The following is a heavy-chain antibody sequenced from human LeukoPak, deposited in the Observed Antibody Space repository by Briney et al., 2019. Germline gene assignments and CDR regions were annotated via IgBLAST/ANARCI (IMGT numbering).Heavy chain of an antibody. J-gene: IGHJ3*01. CDR1: GFTFLNAW. Sequence: GGSLRLSCAASGFTFLNAWMSWVRQAPGKGLEWVGRIKSKTDGGTTDYAAPVKGRFTISRDDSENTLYLQMNSLKTEDTAVYYCNTALGHYAFDFWGQGTMVTVSS. D-gene: IGHD3-16*01. CDR2: IKSKTDGGTT. CDR3: NTALGHYAFDF. V-gene: IGHV3-15*01.